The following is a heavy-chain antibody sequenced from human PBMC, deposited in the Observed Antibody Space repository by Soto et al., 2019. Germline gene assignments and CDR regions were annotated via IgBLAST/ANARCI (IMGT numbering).Heavy chain of an antibody. CDR3: ASAPSSGATSWFDP. CDR2: ISSSNTYM. V-gene: IGHV3-21*01. J-gene: IGHJ5*02. Sequence: PGWSLRLSCAASGFTLSSFNRNWVRQGPGKGLEWVSSISSSNTYMYYADSVTGRFTISRDNAKNSLYLQMNSLRAEDTAVYYCASAPSSGATSWFDPWGQGTLVTVSS. CDR1: GFTLSSFN. D-gene: IGHD1-26*01.